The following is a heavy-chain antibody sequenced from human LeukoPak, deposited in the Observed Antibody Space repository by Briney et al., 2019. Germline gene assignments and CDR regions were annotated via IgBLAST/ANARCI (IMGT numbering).Heavy chain of an antibody. V-gene: IGHV1-69-2*01. Sequence: ASVKISCMAARDTSTVYYMHWVQQAPGKGLEWMGRIDPEDGETIYAEKFQGRVTITADTSTDTAYMETLRLKSEDTGLYYCGPGPGLHRELHHYWGQGIVVTVSS. D-gene: IGHD1-7*01. CDR2: IDPEDGET. J-gene: IGHJ4*02. CDR1: RDTSTVYY. CDR3: GPGPGLHRELHHY.